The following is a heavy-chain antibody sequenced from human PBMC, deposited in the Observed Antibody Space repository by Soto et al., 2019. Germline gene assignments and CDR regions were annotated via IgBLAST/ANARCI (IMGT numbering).Heavy chain of an antibody. CDR1: GGSISSYY. Sequence: SETLSLTCTVSGGSISSYYWSWIRQPPGKGLEWIGYIYYSGSTNYNPSLKSRVTISVDTSKNQFSLKLSSVTAADTAVYYCARGGRSYYDFWSGYHDYWAQGTLVTVSS. CDR2: IYYSGST. V-gene: IGHV4-59*01. CDR3: ARGGRSYYDFWSGYHDY. J-gene: IGHJ4*02. D-gene: IGHD3-3*01.